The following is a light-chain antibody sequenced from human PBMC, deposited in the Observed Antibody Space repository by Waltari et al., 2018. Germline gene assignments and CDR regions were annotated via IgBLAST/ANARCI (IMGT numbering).Light chain of an antibody. V-gene: IGLV2-14*03. J-gene: IGLJ2*01. CDR3: SSFTSSTTLT. CDR1: SSDVDGYNY. CDR2: DVS. Sequence: HSALTQPASVSGSPGQSITISCTGASSDVDGYNYVSWYQQHPGKAPRLMIFDVSNRPSGVSSRFSGSKSGNTASLTIAGLQAEDEADYYCSSFTSSTTLTFGGGTKLTVL.